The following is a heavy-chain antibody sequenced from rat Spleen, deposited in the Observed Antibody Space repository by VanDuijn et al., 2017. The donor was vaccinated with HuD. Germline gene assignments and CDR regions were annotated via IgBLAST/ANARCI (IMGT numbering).Heavy chain of an antibody. CDR3: IRESLPGYNSHWFVY. V-gene: IGHV2S12*01. CDR1: GFSLTNYG. D-gene: IGHD1-4*01. J-gene: IGHJ3*01. CDR2: ISSGGST. Sequence: QVQLKESGPGLVQPSQTLSLTCTVSGFSLTNYGVSWVRQTPGKGLEWIAAISSGGSTYYNSALKSRLSISRDTSKSQVFLKMNSLQTEDTAIYFCIRESLPGYNSHWFVYWGQGTLVTVSS.